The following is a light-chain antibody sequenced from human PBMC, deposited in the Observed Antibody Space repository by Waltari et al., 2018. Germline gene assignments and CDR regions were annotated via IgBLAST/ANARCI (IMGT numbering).Light chain of an antibody. V-gene: IGKV6-21*01. Sequence: EIVLTQSPDFQSVTPKEKVTITCRASQSIGTKLHWYQQKPDQSPKLLIKYASQSFSGVPARFSDSGSGTEFTLTITSLEAEDAATYYCHQSDRIPQTFGQGTRLEIK. CDR2: YAS. CDR1: QSIGTK. J-gene: IGKJ5*01. CDR3: HQSDRIPQT.